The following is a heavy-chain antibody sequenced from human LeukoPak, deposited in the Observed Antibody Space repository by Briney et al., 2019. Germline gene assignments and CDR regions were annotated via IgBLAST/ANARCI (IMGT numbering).Heavy chain of an antibody. Sequence: PGGSLRLSCAASGFTVSSNYMNWVRQAPGKGLEWVSIIYSGGTTYYADSVKGRFTISRDNSKNTLYLQMNSLRAEDTAVYYCAKDQAVVGTLALDSWGQGTLVTVSS. CDR3: AKDQAVVGTLALDS. V-gene: IGHV3-53*01. CDR1: GFTVSSNY. J-gene: IGHJ4*02. CDR2: IYSGGTT. D-gene: IGHD6-19*01.